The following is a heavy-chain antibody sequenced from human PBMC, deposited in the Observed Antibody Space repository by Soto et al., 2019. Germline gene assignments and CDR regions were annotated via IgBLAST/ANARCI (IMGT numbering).Heavy chain of an antibody. Sequence: LSLTCTVSGGSISSGGYYWSWIRQHPGKGLEWIGYIYYSGSTYYNPSLKSRVTISVDTSKNQFSLKLSSVTAADTAVYYCARVGDDYGDPYYFDYWGQGTLVTVSS. V-gene: IGHV4-31*03. D-gene: IGHD4-17*01. J-gene: IGHJ4*02. CDR1: GGSISSGGYY. CDR2: IYYSGST. CDR3: ARVGDDYGDPYYFDY.